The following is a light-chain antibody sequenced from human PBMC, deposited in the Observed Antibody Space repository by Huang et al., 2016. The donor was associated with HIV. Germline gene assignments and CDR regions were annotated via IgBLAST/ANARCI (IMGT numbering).Light chain of an antibody. CDR3: QQYESWPPLT. J-gene: IGKJ4*01. CDR2: ATS. Sequence: EIVMTQSPDTLSVSPGERATLSCRASQSVRDKLAWYQQKPGQAPRLLLHATSTRAAGVPARVSGSGSGAEVTLTISSLQSEDCGVYYCQQYESWPPLTFGGGTKVEIK. V-gene: IGKV3-15*01. CDR1: QSVRDK.